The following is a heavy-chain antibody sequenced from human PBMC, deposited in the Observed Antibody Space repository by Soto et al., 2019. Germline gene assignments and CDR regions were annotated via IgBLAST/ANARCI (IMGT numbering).Heavy chain of an antibody. CDR3: ARGTVPGSESSFFSSAMDV. V-gene: IGHV1-69*12. CDR1: GGTLNSYA. D-gene: IGHD2-15*01. J-gene: IGHJ6*02. Sequence: QVQLVQSGAEVKKPGSSVKVSCKASGGTLNSYAIDWVRQAPGQGLEWMGGIIPIFGNTYYAQRLQGRVKRTAAESTRTAYMEPSPPTSDATAVYYCARGTVPGSESSFFSSAMDVWGQGTTVIVSS. CDR2: IIPIFGNT.